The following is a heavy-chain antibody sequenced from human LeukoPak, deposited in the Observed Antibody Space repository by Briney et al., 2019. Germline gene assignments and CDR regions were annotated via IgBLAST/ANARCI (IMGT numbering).Heavy chain of an antibody. D-gene: IGHD2-15*01. CDR1: GGSISSYY. CDR3: ARDRRYCSGGSCYSPEYYYGMDV. J-gene: IGHJ6*02. CDR2: IYYSGST. Sequence: SETLSLTCTVSGGSISSYYWSWIRQPPGKGLEWIGYIYYSGSTNYNPSLKSRVTISVDTSKNQFSLKLSSVTAADTAVHYCARDRRYCSGGSCYSPEYYYGMDVWGQGTTVTVSS. V-gene: IGHV4-59*01.